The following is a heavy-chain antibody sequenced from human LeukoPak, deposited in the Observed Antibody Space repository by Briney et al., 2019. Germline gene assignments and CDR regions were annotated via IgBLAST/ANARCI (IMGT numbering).Heavy chain of an antibody. CDR2: ISWQSNTR. J-gene: IGHJ6*02. V-gene: IGHV3-9*01. CDR3: VKDRDFWSGLDV. CDR1: GFFFDDYG. Sequence: PGGSLRLSCAASGFFFDDYGMHWVRQVPGKGLERVSGISWQSNTRKYADSVRGRFTISRDNAKNSLYLQMNSLKLEDTALYYCVKDRDFWSGLDVWGQGTMVTVS. D-gene: IGHD3-3*01.